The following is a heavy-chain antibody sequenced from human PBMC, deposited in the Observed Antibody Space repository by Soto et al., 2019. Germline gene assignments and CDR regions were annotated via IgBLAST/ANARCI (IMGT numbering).Heavy chain of an antibody. D-gene: IGHD4-17*01. CDR1: GGTFSSYA. CDR2: IIPIFGTA. V-gene: IGHV1-69*13. Sequence: ASVKVSCKASGGTFSSYAISWVRQAPGQGLEWMGGIIPIFGTANYAQKFQGRVTITADESTSTAYMKLSSLRSEDTAVYYCARGVTTVVTTSPYYYYGMDVWGQGTTVTVS. J-gene: IGHJ6*02. CDR3: ARGVTTVVTTSPYYYYGMDV.